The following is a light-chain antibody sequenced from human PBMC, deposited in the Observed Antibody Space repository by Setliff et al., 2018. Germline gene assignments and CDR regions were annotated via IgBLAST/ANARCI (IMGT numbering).Light chain of an antibody. V-gene: IGLV2-14*01. J-gene: IGLJ1*01. Sequence: QSALTQPASVSGSPGQSITISCTGTSSDVGGYNYVSWYQQHPGKAPKLMIYDVSKRPSGVSNRFSGSKSGNTASLTISGLQAEDEADYYCSSYTSSSTGVFGTGTKVTGL. CDR1: SSDVGGYNY. CDR3: SSYTSSSTGV. CDR2: DVS.